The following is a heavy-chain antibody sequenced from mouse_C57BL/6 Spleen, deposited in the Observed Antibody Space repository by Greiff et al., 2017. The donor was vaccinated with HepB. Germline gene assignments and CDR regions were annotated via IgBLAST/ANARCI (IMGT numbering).Heavy chain of an antibody. Sequence: EVQRVESGGGLVKPGGSLKLSCAASGFTFSSYAMSWVRQTPEKRLEWVATISDGGSYTYYPDNVKGRFTISRDNAKNNLYLQMSHLKSEDTAMYYCARDSGAYYPYWYFDVWGTGTTVTVSS. D-gene: IGHD1-1*01. J-gene: IGHJ1*03. CDR2: ISDGGSYT. CDR1: GFTFSSYA. CDR3: ARDSGAYYPYWYFDV. V-gene: IGHV5-4*01.